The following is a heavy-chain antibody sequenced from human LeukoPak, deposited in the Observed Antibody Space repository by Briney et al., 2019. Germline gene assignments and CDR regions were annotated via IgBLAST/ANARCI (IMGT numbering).Heavy chain of an antibody. CDR3: AREVAVAGNNWFDP. CDR1: GGSLSSSY. V-gene: IGHV4-59*01. Sequence: PSASLSLTCTVSGGSLSSSYWSWLRQPPGRGLEWIGYIYYSGSTNYNPSLKSRVTMSVDPSQNQLSLKVSSVTAADTAVYFCAREVAVAGNNWFDPWGQGSLVTDTS. D-gene: IGHD6-19*01. J-gene: IGHJ5*02. CDR2: IYYSGST.